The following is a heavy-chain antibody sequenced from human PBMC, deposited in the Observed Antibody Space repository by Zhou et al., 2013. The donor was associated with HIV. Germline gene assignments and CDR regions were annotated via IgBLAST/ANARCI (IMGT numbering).Heavy chain of an antibody. CDR1: GYTFTSYA. J-gene: IGHJ5*02. V-gene: IGHV1-18*01. CDR3: ASEERESVGVTLSDWFDP. CDR2: IRPYNGNT. D-gene: IGHD1-26*01. Sequence: QPHLVQSGPEVKKPGASVKVSCKASGYTFTSYAISWVRQAPGQGLEWMGWIRPYNGNTKYAQKIQGRVIMTTDTSTSTAYMELSSLRSEDTAVYYCASEERESVGVTLSDWFDPGAREPWSPSPQ.